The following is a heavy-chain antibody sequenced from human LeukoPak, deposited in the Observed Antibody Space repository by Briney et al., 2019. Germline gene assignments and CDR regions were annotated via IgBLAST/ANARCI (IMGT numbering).Heavy chain of an antibody. CDR2: IIPIFGTA. CDR3: ARDLPYYDFGSGYYPGFNWFDP. V-gene: IGHV1-69*05. Sequence: SVKVSCKASGGTFSSYAISWVRQAPGQGLEWMGGIIPIFGTANYAQKFQGRVTITTDESTSTAYMELSSLRSEDTAVYYCARDLPYYDFGSGYYPGFNWFDPWGQGTLVTVSS. CDR1: GGTFSSYA. D-gene: IGHD3-3*01. J-gene: IGHJ5*02.